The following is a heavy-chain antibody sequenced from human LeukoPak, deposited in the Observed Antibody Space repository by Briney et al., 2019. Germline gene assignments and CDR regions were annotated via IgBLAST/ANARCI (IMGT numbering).Heavy chain of an antibody. CDR1: GFTISTYS. CDR2: ISSSSSTI. J-gene: IGHJ4*02. D-gene: IGHD1-1*01. CDR3: ARGWIGPLVRLQLFDY. Sequence: GGSLRLSCAASGFTISTYSRNWVRQAPGRGLEWVSYISSSSSTIYYADSVKGRFTISRDNAKNALDRQMNSLRAEDTAVYYCARGWIGPLVRLQLFDYWGQGNLVTVSS. V-gene: IGHV3-48*04.